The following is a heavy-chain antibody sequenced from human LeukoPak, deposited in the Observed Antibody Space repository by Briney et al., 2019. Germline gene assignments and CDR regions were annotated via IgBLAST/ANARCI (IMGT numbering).Heavy chain of an antibody. Sequence: SETLSLTCAVYGGSFSGYYWSWIRQPPGKGLEWIGEINHSGSTNYNPSLKSRVTIPVDTSKNQFSLKLSSVTAADTAVYYCARASYSGSYMSWGQGTMVTVSS. CDR1: GGSFSGYY. V-gene: IGHV4-34*01. CDR3: ARASYSGSYMS. J-gene: IGHJ3*01. CDR2: INHSGST. D-gene: IGHD1-26*01.